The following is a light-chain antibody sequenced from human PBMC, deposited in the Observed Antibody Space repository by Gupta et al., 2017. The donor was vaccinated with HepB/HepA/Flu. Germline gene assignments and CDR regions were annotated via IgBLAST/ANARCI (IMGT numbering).Light chain of an antibody. CDR1: QSVSSF. Sequence: ELVLTQSPATLSLSPGERATLSCRASQSVSSFLAWYQQKPGQAPRLLIYDASKRATGIPASFSGSGSGTDFTLTISSLEPEDFAVYYCQQRSYWPITFGGGTKVEIK. CDR3: QQRSYWPIT. CDR2: DAS. J-gene: IGKJ4*01. V-gene: IGKV3-11*01.